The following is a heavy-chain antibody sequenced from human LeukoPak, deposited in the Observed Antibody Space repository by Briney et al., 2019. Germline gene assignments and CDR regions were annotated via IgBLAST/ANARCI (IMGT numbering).Heavy chain of an antibody. CDR1: GFTFSSYA. V-gene: IGHV3-23*01. CDR2: ISGSGGST. Sequence: GGSLRLSCAASGFTFSSYALSWVRQAPGKGLEWVSAISGSGGSTYYADSVKGRFTISRDNSKNTLYLQMNSLRAEDTAVYYCAKYDSSWYYFDYWGQGTLVTVSS. D-gene: IGHD6-13*01. CDR3: AKYDSSWYYFDY. J-gene: IGHJ4*02.